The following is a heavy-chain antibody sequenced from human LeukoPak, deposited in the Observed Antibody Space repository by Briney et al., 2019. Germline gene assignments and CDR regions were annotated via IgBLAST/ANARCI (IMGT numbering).Heavy chain of an antibody. D-gene: IGHD6-19*01. Sequence: SETLSLTCSVSGGSIDRSDSYWAWVRQPPGRGLEWIGSVFFTGSAHYNPSLRDRVTLSADTSKNQFSLKLRSLTVKDTAVYYCARPLTVTGPTFYWYFDVWGRGTLVTVSS. CDR2: VFFTGSA. CDR3: ARPLTVTGPTFYWYFDV. V-gene: IGHV4-39*01. CDR1: GGSIDRSDSY. J-gene: IGHJ2*01.